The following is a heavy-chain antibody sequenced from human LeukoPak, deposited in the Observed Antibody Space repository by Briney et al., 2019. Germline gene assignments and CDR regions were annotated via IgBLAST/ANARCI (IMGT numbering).Heavy chain of an antibody. CDR3: ARDRRRVVVVAAYFDY. CDR2: IIPIFGTV. CDR1: GGIFSNYA. V-gene: IGHV1-69*13. D-gene: IGHD2-15*01. Sequence: GASVKVSCTASGGIFSNYAISWVRQAPGQGLEWMGGIIPIFGTVNYAQNFQGRVTITADESTSTAYMELSSLRSEDTAVNYCARDRRRVVVVAAYFDYWGQGTLVTVSS. J-gene: IGHJ4*02.